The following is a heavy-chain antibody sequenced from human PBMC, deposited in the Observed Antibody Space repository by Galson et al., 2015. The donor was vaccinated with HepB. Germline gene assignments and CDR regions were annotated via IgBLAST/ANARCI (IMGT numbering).Heavy chain of an antibody. J-gene: IGHJ6*02. CDR1: GYSFTSYW. V-gene: IGHV5-51*01. CDR2: IYPGDSDT. D-gene: IGHD5-12*01. CDR3: ARRASDIVATTKYYYYYYGMDV. Sequence: QSGAEVKKPGESLKISCKGSGYSFTSYWVGWVRQIPGKGLEWMGIIYPGDSDTRYSPSFQGQVTISADKSISTAYLQWSSLKASDTAMYYCARRASDIVATTKYYYYYYGMDVWGQGTTVTVSS.